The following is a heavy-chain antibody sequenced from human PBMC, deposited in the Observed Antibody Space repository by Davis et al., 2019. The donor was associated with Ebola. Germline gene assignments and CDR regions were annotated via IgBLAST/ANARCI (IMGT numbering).Heavy chain of an antibody. D-gene: IGHD1-1*01. V-gene: IGHV4-39*07. CDR1: GGSISSGTYY. J-gene: IGHJ5*02. CDR2: IYYSGTT. Sequence: MPSETLSLTCTVSGGSISSGTYYWGWIRQPPGKGLEWIGSIYYSGTTYYNPSLKSRVTISVDRSKNQFSLKLSSVTAADTAVYYCARVGTAETWFDPWGQGTLVTVSS. CDR3: ARVGTAETWFDP.